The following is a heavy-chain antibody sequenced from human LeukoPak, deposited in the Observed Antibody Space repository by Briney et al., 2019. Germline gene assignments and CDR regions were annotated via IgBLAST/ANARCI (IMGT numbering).Heavy chain of an antibody. J-gene: IGHJ6*02. CDR3: ARGPMVRGYYYAMDV. CDR1: GGSISSYY. V-gene: IGHV4-59*01. CDR2: IYYSGTT. D-gene: IGHD3-10*01. Sequence: PSETLSLTCTVSGGSISSYYWSWIRQPPGKGLEWIGSIYYSGTTNYNPSLKGRVTISVDTSKNQFSLKLSSVTAADTAVYHCARGPMVRGYYYAMDVWGRGTTVTVSS.